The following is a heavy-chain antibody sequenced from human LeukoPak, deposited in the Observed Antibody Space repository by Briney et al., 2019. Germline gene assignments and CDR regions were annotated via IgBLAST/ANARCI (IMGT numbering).Heavy chain of an antibody. CDR1: EFTLSNYA. V-gene: IGHV3-23*01. J-gene: IGHJ6*02. CDR2: ISGSAYRT. D-gene: IGHD1-14*01. Sequence: PGGALRLSCAASEFTLSNYAMTWLGQAPGHGLEWVSTISGSAYRTYYLDSVPGRFTISRDNFNNTLYLQMNSLRAEDTAVYYCARPPSENHAWGPTRYSYGLDVWGQGTTVTVSS. CDR3: ARPPSENHAWGPTRYSYGLDV.